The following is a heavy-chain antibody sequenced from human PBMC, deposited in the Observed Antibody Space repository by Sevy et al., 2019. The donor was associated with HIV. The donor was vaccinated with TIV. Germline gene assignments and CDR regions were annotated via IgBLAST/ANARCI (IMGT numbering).Heavy chain of an antibody. Sequence: ASVKVSCKASADTFTAYYMHWVRQAPGQGLEWMGWINPNSGDTSYAQKFQGRVTMTTDTSISTAYMDLTRLGSDDTAVYYCARDGRIFGVRGWIDPWGQGTLVTVSS. CDR3: ARDGRIFGVRGWIDP. CDR1: ADTFTAYY. CDR2: INPNSGDT. D-gene: IGHD3-3*01. J-gene: IGHJ5*02. V-gene: IGHV1-2*02.